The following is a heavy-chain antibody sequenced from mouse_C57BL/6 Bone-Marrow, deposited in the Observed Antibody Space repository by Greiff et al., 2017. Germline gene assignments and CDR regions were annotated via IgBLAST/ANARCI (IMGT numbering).Heavy chain of an antibody. V-gene: IGHV1-82*01. J-gene: IGHJ1*03. D-gene: IGHD2-3*01. CDR3: ASPIYDGYYGYFDV. Sequence: QVQLQQSGPELVKPGASVKISCKASGYAFSSSWMNWVKQRPGKGLAWIGRIYPGDGDTNYNGKFTGKATLTADKSSSTAYMQLSSLSSEDSAVYFCASPIYDGYYGYFDVWGTGTTVTVSS. CDR2: IYPGDGDT. CDR1: GYAFSSSW.